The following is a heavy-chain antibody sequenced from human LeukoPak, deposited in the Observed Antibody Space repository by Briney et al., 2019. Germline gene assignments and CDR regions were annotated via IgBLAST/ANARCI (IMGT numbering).Heavy chain of an antibody. V-gene: IGHV1-18*04. Sequence: GASVKVSCKASGYTFTAYYIHWVRQAPGQGLEWMGWISAYNSKTKYTHNLQGRVTMTTDTSPSTAYMELRSLRSDDTAVYYCARVDYTSNWYVSVATDNWFDPWGQGTLVTVSS. CDR2: ISAYNSKT. D-gene: IGHD6-13*01. J-gene: IGHJ5*01. CDR3: ARVDYTSNWYVSVATDNWFDP. CDR1: GYTFTAYY.